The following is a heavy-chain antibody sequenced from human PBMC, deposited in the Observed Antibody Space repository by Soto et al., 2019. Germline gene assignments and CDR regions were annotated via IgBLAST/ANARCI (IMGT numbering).Heavy chain of an antibody. D-gene: IGHD3-22*01. V-gene: IGHV4-39*01. J-gene: IGHJ3*02. CDR2: IYYSGST. CDR3: ATPYYDGPPHAFDI. Sequence: QLQLQESGPGLVKPSETLSLTCTVSGGSISSSSYYWGWIRQPPGKGLEWIGSIYYSGSTYYNPSLKSRVTISVDPSQNQFSLKLSSVTAADTAVYYCATPYYDGPPHAFDIWGQGTMVTVSS. CDR1: GGSISSSSYY.